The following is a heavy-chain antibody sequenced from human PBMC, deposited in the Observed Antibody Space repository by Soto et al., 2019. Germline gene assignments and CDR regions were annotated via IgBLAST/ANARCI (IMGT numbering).Heavy chain of an antibody. D-gene: IGHD3-22*01. V-gene: IGHV1-3*01. Sequence: ASVKVSCKASGYTFTSYAMHWVRQAPGQRLEWMGWINAGNGNTKYSQKFQGRVTITRDTSASTAYMELSSLRSEDTAVYYCAKDYYDSSGYSPPALLFDYGGREPRVTVPS. CDR1: GYTFTSYA. CDR2: INAGNGNT. CDR3: AKDYYDSSGYSPPALLFDY. J-gene: IGHJ4*02.